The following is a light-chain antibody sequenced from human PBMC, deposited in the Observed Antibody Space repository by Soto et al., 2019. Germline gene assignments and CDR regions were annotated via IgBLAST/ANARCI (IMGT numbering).Light chain of an antibody. J-gene: IGKJ4*01. CDR3: QQYGSSP. CDR1: QSVSTSY. V-gene: IGKV3-20*01. Sequence: IVLTQSPGTLALSPGERATLSCRASQSVSTSYLAWYQQNPGQAPRLLIYGASSRATGIPDRFSGSGSGTDLTLTISTLEPEAFAVYYCQQYGSSPFGGGTKVDIK. CDR2: GAS.